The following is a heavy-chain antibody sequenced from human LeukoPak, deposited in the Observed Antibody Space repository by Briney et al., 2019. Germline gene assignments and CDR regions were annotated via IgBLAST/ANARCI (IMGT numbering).Heavy chain of an antibody. Sequence: SETLSLTCTVSGGSISSYYWSWIRQPPGKGLEWIGYIYYSGSTNYNPSLKSRVAISVDTSKNQFSLKLSSVTAADTAVYYRARARGYSGYDAGDLWGQGTLVTVSS. CDR1: GGSISSYY. CDR3: ARARGYSGYDAGDL. V-gene: IGHV4-59*01. J-gene: IGHJ5*02. D-gene: IGHD5-12*01. CDR2: IYYSGST.